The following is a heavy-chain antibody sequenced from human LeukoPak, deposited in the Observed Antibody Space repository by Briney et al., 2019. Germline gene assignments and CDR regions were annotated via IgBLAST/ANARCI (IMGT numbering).Heavy chain of an antibody. D-gene: IGHD3-22*01. J-gene: IGHJ4*02. CDR1: GFTFSSFG. Sequence: PGRSLRLSCAASGFTFSSFGMHWVRQAPGKWLEWVAVIWYDGSNRYYADSVKGRFTISRDNSKSTLYLQMSSLSAEDTAVYYCAREFPPVVKYRFDYWGQGTLVTVSS. V-gene: IGHV3-33*01. CDR2: IWYDGSNR. CDR3: AREFPPVVKYRFDY.